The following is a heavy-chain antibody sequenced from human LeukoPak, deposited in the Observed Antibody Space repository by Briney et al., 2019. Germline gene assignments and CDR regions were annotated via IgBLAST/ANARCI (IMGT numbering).Heavy chain of an antibody. Sequence: GGSLRLSCAASGFTFSNYAMSWVRQAPGKRLEWVSTVSGSASNTYYADSVKGRFTISRDNSKTTLYLQMNSLRADDTAVYYCAKGFQTYGELSFDVWGQGTLVAVSS. J-gene: IGHJ4*02. D-gene: IGHD4-17*01. CDR2: VSGSASNT. CDR1: GFTFSNYA. V-gene: IGHV3-23*01. CDR3: AKGFQTYGELSFDV.